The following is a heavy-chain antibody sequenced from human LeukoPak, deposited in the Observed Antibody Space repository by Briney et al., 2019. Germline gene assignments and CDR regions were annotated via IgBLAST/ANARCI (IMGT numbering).Heavy chain of an antibody. Sequence: GGSLRLSCDASGFAFSSYAMSWVRQGTGKGLEWVSSITSSGEATYYADSVKGRFTISRDNSRYTLYLQMNSLRAEDTAVYYCAKDRPNYYHSTGHYYRRDGDSWGQGTLVTVSS. V-gene: IGHV3-23*01. J-gene: IGHJ5*01. CDR1: GFAFSSYA. D-gene: IGHD3-22*01. CDR3: AKDRPNYYHSTGHYYRRDGDS. CDR2: ITSSGEAT.